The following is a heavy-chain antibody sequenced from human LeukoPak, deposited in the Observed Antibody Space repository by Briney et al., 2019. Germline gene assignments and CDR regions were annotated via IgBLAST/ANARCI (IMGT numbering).Heavy chain of an antibody. J-gene: IGHJ4*02. CDR3: ARGRGGYAQPYYFDY. D-gene: IGHD3-22*01. CDR1: GGSISSYY. V-gene: IGHV4-59*01. Sequence: SETLSLTCTVSGGSISSYYWSWIRQPPGKGLEWIGYIYYSGSTNYNPSLRSRVTISVDTSKNQFSLKLSSVTAADTAVYYCARGRGGYAQPYYFDYWGQGTLVTVSS. CDR2: IYYSGST.